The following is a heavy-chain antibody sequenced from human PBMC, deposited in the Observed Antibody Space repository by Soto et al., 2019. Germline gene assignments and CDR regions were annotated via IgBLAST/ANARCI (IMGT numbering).Heavy chain of an antibody. CDR1: GGTFSSYA. Sequence: SVKVSCKVSGGTFSSYAISWVRQAPGQGLEWMGGIIPIFGTANYAQKFQGRVTITADESTSTAYMELSSLRSEDTAVYYCARSPVFGVAPGWFDPWGQGTLVTVSS. J-gene: IGHJ5*02. V-gene: IGHV1-69*13. CDR2: IIPIFGTA. D-gene: IGHD3-3*01. CDR3: ARSPVFGVAPGWFDP.